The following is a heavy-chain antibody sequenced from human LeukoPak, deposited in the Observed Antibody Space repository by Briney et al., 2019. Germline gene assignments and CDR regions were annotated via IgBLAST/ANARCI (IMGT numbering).Heavy chain of an antibody. Sequence: PGRSLRLSCAASGFTFSSYAMHWVRQAPGKGLEWVAVISYDGSNKYYADSVKGRFTISRDNSKNTLYLQMNSLRAEDTAVYYCAKVRYYGSSGYSNLDYWGQGTLVTVSS. CDR3: AKVRYYGSSGYSNLDY. CDR1: GFTFSSYA. D-gene: IGHD3-22*01. CDR2: ISYDGSNK. V-gene: IGHV3-30*04. J-gene: IGHJ4*02.